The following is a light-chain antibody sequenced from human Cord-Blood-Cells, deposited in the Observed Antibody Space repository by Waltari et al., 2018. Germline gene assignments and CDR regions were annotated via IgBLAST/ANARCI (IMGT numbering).Light chain of an antibody. Sequence: DIVMTHSPDSLAVSLGERATSNWNSSQSVLYSSNNKNYLAWYQQKPGQPPKLLIYWASTRETGVPDRFSGSGSGTDFTLTISSLQAEDVAVYYCQQYYSTPYTFGQGTKLEIK. V-gene: IGKV4-1*01. CDR3: QQYYSTPYT. J-gene: IGKJ2*01. CDR1: QSVLYSSNNKNY. CDR2: WAS.